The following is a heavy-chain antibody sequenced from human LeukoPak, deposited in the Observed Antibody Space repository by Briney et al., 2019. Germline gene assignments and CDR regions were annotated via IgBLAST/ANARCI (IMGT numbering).Heavy chain of an antibody. J-gene: IGHJ6*02. Sequence: GGSLRPSCAASGFTFSSYWMHWVRQAPGKGLVWVSRISSDGSDTTYADSVKGRFTISRDNAKKMLYLQMNSLRAEDTAVYYCAKDLGPGSSGWYEPYYYYGMDVWGQGTTVTVSS. D-gene: IGHD6-13*01. CDR2: ISSDGSDT. CDR3: AKDLGPGSSGWYEPYYYYGMDV. CDR1: GFTFSSYW. V-gene: IGHV3-74*01.